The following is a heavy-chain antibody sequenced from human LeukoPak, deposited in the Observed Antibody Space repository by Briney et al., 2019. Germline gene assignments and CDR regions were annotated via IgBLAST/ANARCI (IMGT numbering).Heavy chain of an antibody. J-gene: IGHJ5*02. V-gene: IGHV4-39*07. CDR1: GGSISSSSYY. Sequence: SETLSLTCTVSGGSISSSSYYWGWIRQPPGKGLEWIGSIYYSGSTYYNPSLKSRVTISVDTSKNQFSLKLSSVTAADTAVYYCARAASNYDFWSGYWNNWFDPWGQGTPVTVSS. CDR3: ARAASNYDFWSGYWNNWFDP. D-gene: IGHD3-3*01. CDR2: IYYSGST.